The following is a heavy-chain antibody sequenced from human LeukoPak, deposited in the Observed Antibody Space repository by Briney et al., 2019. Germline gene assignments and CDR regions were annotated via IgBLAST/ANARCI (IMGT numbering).Heavy chain of an antibody. CDR2: LYYNGDT. V-gene: IGHV4-39*07. J-gene: IGHJ4*02. CDR1: GGSVRGSNYY. D-gene: IGHD3-10*01. Sequence: KPSETLSLTCTVSGGSVRGSNYYWGWIRQTPGKGLEWIGSLYYNGDTYYNPSLMSRVTMTVDRSKNQFSLKLSSVTAADTAVYYCARDLIWFGELGVDYWGQGTLVTVSS. CDR3: ARDLIWFGELGVDY.